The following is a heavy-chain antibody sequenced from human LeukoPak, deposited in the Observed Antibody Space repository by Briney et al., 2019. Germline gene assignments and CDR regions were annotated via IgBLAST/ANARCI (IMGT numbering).Heavy chain of an antibody. CDR2: ISAYNGNT. J-gene: IGHJ1*01. Sequence: ASVKVSCKASGYTFTSYGISWVRQAPGQGLEWMGWISAYNGNTNYAQKLQGRVTMTTDTSTSTAYMELRSLRSDDTAVYYCARDRGMYSSSWPIAEYFQYWGQGTLVTVSS. CDR1: GYTFTSYG. D-gene: IGHD6-13*01. V-gene: IGHV1-18*01. CDR3: ARDRGMYSSSWPIAEYFQY.